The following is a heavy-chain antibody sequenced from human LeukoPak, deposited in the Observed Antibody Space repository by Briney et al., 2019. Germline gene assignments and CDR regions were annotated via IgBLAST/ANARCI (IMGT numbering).Heavy chain of an antibody. Sequence: PGGSLRLSCAASGFIFSNYGMHWIRQAPGKGLEWVAFIQYNGTTKDYADSVKGRFTISRDNSKKTVSLQMNSLTAEDTALYYCAKDIRRGYNFGYDQFAYWGQGTLVTVSS. J-gene: IGHJ4*02. CDR2: IQYNGTTK. D-gene: IGHD5-18*01. V-gene: IGHV3-30*02. CDR1: GFIFSNYG. CDR3: AKDIRRGYNFGYDQFAY.